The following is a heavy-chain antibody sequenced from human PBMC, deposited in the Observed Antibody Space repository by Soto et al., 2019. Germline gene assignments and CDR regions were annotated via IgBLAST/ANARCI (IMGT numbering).Heavy chain of an antibody. V-gene: IGHV3-21*02. Sequence: EVQLVESGGGLVKPGESLRLSCIASGVDFSYYTMNWVRQAPGKGLEWVSAISASSSDKYSADSVRGRFTVSRDNADNSLDLQLTNLSAEDTAVSYCARIRSDAFALWGQGTLVTVSS. CDR2: ISASSSDK. J-gene: IGHJ3*01. CDR3: ARIRSDAFAL. D-gene: IGHD4-17*01. CDR1: GVDFSYYT.